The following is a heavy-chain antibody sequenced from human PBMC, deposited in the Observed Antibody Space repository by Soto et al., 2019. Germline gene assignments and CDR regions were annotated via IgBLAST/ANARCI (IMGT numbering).Heavy chain of an antibody. J-gene: IGHJ4*02. Sequence: QVQLVQSGAEVKKPGASVKVSCKASGYTFTSYDINWVRQATGQRLEWMGWMNPNSGNTGYAQKFQGRVTMTRNTSISTAYMELSSLRSEDTAVYYCARVSGLNYDILTGYYPPRYWGQGTLVTVSS. D-gene: IGHD3-9*01. CDR1: GYTFTSYD. V-gene: IGHV1-8*01. CDR3: ARVSGLNYDILTGYYPPRY. CDR2: MNPNSGNT.